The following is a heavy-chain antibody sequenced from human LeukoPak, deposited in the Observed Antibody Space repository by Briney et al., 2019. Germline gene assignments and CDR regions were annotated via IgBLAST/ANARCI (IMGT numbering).Heavy chain of an antibody. J-gene: IGHJ4*02. V-gene: IGHV3-48*02. CDR2: ISSSSSTI. CDR3: ARDMAAAGTIFDY. CDR1: GFTFSSYS. D-gene: IGHD6-13*01. Sequence: GGSLRLSCAASGFTFSSYSMNWVRQAPGKGLEWVSYISSSSSTIYYADSVKGRFTISRDNAKNPLYLQMNRLRDEDTAVYYCARDMAAAGTIFDYWGQGTLVTVSS.